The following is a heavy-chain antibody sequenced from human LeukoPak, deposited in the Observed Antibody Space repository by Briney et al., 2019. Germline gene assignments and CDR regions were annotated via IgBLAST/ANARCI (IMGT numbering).Heavy chain of an antibody. CDR3: AREGYGDSAAFDI. V-gene: IGHV3-53*04. Sequence: GGSLRLSCAASGFTVSSNYMSWVRQAPGKGLEWVSVIYSGGSTYYADSVKGRFTISRHNSKNTLYLQMNSLRAEDTAVYYCAREGYGDSAAFDIWGQGTMVTVSS. CDR1: GFTVSSNY. CDR2: IYSGGST. J-gene: IGHJ3*02. D-gene: IGHD4-17*01.